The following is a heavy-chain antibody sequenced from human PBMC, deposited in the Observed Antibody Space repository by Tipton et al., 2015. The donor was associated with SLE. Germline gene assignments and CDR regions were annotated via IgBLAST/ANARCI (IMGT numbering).Heavy chain of an antibody. CDR1: GHSISSGFY. CDR2: FYHSGNT. Sequence: LRLSCSVSGHSISSGFYWSWIRQPPGKGLEWIGYFYHSGNTNYKSPLKSRVTMTVDTSKNQFSLKLSSVTASDTAVYFCARHDAGGYFFDSWGQGSLVTVSS. J-gene: IGHJ4*02. D-gene: IGHD5-12*01. CDR3: ARHDAGGYFFDS. V-gene: IGHV4-59*08.